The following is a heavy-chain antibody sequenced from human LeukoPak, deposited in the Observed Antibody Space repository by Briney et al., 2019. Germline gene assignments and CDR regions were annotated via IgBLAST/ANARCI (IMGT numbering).Heavy chain of an antibody. J-gene: IGHJ6*02. V-gene: IGHV1-2*02. CDR2: INPNSGGT. CDR3: ARYGLHYYYYGMDV. Sequence: GASVKVSCKASGYTFTGYYMHRVRQAPGQGLEWMGWINPNSGGTNYAQKFQGRVTMTRDTSISTAYMELSRLRSDDTAVYYCARYGLHYYYYGMDVWGQGTTVTVSS. CDR1: GYTFTGYY. D-gene: IGHD3-10*01.